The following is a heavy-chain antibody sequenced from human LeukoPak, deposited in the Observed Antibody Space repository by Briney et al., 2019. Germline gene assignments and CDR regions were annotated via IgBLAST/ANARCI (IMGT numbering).Heavy chain of an antibody. D-gene: IGHD3-3*01. CDR3: ARVGGEDFWSGYYPFDY. CDR1: GDSISSNIW. CDR2: IHHSGST. Sequence: PSGTLSLTCTVSGDSISSNIWWSWVRQPPGKGLVWIGEIHHSGSTSYNPTLKSRVTISIDKSKNPFSLKLSSVTAADTAVYYCARVGGEDFWSGYYPFDYWGQGTLVTVSS. V-gene: IGHV4-4*02. J-gene: IGHJ4*02.